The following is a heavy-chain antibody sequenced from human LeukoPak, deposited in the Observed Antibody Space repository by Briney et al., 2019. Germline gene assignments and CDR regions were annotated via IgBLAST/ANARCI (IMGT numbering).Heavy chain of an antibody. Sequence: PSETLSLTCAVSGGSISSGGYSWSWIRQPPGKGLEWIGYIYHSGSTYYNPSLKSRVTISVDKSKNQFSLKLSSVTAADTAVYYCARGDRYSSGWYLFGYWGQGTLVTVSS. J-gene: IGHJ4*02. V-gene: IGHV4-30-2*01. CDR1: GGSISSGGYS. CDR2: IYHSGST. CDR3: ARGDRYSSGWYLFGY. D-gene: IGHD6-19*01.